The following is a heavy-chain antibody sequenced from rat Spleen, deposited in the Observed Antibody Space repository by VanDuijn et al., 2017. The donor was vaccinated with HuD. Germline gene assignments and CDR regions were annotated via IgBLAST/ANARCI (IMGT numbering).Heavy chain of an antibody. CDR1: GYTISSGYD. J-gene: IGHJ2*01. V-gene: IGHV3-4*01. D-gene: IGHD4-6*01. Sequence: EVQLQESGPGLVKPSQSLSLTCSVTGYTISSGYDWSWIRKFPGNKMEWMGYISYSGNAHYNPSLKSRISITRDTSKNQFFLQLNSVTTEDTATYYCATLGLGYYFDYWGQGVMVTVSS. CDR2: ISYSGNA. CDR3: ATLGLGYYFDY.